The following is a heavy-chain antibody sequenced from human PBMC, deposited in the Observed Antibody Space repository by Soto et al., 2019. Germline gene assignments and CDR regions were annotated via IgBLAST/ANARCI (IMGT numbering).Heavy chain of an antibody. CDR2: ISAYNGNT. J-gene: IGHJ4*02. CDR3: ARKRRVGFRGVIVSFDY. D-gene: IGHD3-16*02. V-gene: IGHV1-18*01. CDR1: GYTFTSYG. Sequence: ASVKVSCKASGYTFTSYGISWVRQAPGQGLEWMGWISAYNGNTNYAQKLQGRVTMTTDTSTSTAYMELRSLRSDDTAVYYCARKRRVGFRGVIVSFDYWGQATLVTVSS.